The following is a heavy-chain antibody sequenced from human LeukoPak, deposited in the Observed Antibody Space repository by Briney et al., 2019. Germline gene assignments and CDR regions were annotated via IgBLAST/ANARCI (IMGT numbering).Heavy chain of an antibody. CDR2: INHGGST. Sequence: SETLSLTCAVYGGSFSGYYWSWIRQLPGKGLEWIGEINHGGSTNYNPSLKSRVTISVDTSKNQFSLKLSSVTAADTAVYYCARGPHGWFDPWGQGTLVTVSS. V-gene: IGHV4-34*01. J-gene: IGHJ5*02. CDR3: ARGPHGWFDP. CDR1: GGSFSGYY.